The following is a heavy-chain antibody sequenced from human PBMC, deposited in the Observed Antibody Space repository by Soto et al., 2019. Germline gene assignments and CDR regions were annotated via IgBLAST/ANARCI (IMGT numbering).Heavy chain of an antibody. J-gene: IGHJ4*02. CDR2: ISGSGGST. Sequence: PVGSLRLSCAASGFTFSSYAMSWVRQAPGKGLEWVSAISGSGGSTYYADSVKGRFTISRDNSKNTLYLQMNSLRAEDTAVYYCAKVVNLYYYDSSGYFDYWGQGTLVTVSS. CDR3: AKVVNLYYYDSSGYFDY. V-gene: IGHV3-23*01. D-gene: IGHD3-22*01. CDR1: GFTFSSYA.